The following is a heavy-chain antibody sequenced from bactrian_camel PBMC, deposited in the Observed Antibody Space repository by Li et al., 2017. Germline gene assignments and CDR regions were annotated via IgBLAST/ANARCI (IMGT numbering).Heavy chain of an antibody. CDR1: GLSSSSYC. CDR2: VSSGGST. D-gene: IGHD1*01. J-gene: IGHJ4*01. V-gene: IGHV3S53*01. CDR3: GAGLLPCWLNPAMKY. Sequence: HVQLVESGGGSVQAGGSLRLACAISGLSSSSYCVGWYREVPGKEREEVATVSSGGSTTYDDSVKGRFTCSQDPAKNTVTLQMDNLKPEDTGMYYCGAGLLPCWLNPAMKYWGQGTQVTVS.